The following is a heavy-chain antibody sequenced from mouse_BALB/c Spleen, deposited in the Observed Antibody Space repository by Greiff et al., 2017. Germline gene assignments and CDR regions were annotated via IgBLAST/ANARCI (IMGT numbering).Heavy chain of an antibody. Sequence: QVQLQQSGPGLVQPSQSLSITCTVSGFSLTSYGVHWVRQSPGKGLEWLGVIWSGGSTDYNAAFISRLSISKDNSKSQVFFKMNSLQANDTAIYYCAPYGKSYAMDYWGQGTSVTVSS. D-gene: IGHD2-1*01. CDR1: GFSLTSYG. CDR2: IWSGGST. V-gene: IGHV2-2*02. CDR3: APYGKSYAMDY. J-gene: IGHJ4*01.